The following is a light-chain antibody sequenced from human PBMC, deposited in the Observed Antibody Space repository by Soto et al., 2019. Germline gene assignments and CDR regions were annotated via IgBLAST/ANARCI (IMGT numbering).Light chain of an antibody. CDR3: QQYDSYPLT. CDR2: DVS. V-gene: IGKV1-5*01. CDR1: QSINNL. Sequence: DVQMSPSPSTLSASVGDRVTITCRASQSINNLLAWYQQKPGKAPKFLIYDVSTLESGGPSRFSGSGSGTEFTLTISSLQPEDFATYYCQQYDSYPLTFGGGTKV. J-gene: IGKJ4*01.